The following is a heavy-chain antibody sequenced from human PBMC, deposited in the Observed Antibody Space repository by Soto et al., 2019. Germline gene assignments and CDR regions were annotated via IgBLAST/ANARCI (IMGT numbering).Heavy chain of an antibody. CDR3: ARGDWNYYYYYGLDV. Sequence: QVQLQESGPGLVKPSETLSLTCAVSGGSITNYYWTWIRQPPGMGLEWIGDIYYLGSTNYNPPLKSRVTISVDTSKNQFSLKLSSVTAADTAVYYCARGDWNYYYYYGLDVWGQGTTVTVSS. D-gene: IGHD1-1*01. V-gene: IGHV4-59*01. CDR1: GGSITNYY. CDR2: IYYLGST. J-gene: IGHJ6*02.